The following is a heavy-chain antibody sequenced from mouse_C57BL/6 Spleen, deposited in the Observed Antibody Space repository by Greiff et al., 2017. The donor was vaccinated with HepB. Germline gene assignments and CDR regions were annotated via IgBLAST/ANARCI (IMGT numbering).Heavy chain of an antibody. J-gene: IGHJ2*01. CDR1: GFTFSSYA. V-gene: IGHV5-4*03. CDR3: ARRGYYGNYYYFDY. CDR2: ISDGGSYT. Sequence: EVQGVESGGGLVKPGGSLKLSCAASGFTFSSYAMSWVRQTPEKRLEWVATISDGGSYTYYPDNVKGRFTISRDNAKNNLYLQMSHLKSEDTAMYYCARRGYYGNYYYFDYWGQGTTLTVSS. D-gene: IGHD2-1*01.